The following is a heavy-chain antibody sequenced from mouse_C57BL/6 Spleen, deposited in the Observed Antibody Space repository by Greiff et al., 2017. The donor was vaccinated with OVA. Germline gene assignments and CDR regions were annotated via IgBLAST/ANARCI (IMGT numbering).Heavy chain of an antibody. Sequence: KPGQGLEWIGEIAPSDSYTHYNHKFKGKATLTVDTSSSTAYMQLSSLTSEDSAVYYCARSDYYGSRYWYFDVWGTGTTVTVSS. V-gene: IGHV1-50*01. D-gene: IGHD1-1*01. CDR3: ARSDYYGSRYWYFDV. CDR2: IAPSDSYT. J-gene: IGHJ1*03.